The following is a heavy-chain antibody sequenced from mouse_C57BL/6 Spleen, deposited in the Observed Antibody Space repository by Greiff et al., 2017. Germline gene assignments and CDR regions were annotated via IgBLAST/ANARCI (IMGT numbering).Heavy chain of an antibody. V-gene: IGHV1-53*01. J-gene: IGHJ2*01. D-gene: IGHD2-2*01. CDR3: ARSGVYYGYEGYFDY. CDR1: GYTFTSYW. Sequence: QVQLKQPGTELVKPGASVKLSCKASGYTFTSYWMHWVKQRPGQGLEWIGNINPSNGGTNYNEKFKSKATLTVDKSSSTAYMQLSSLTSEDSAVYYCARSGVYYGYEGYFDYWGQGTTLTVSS. CDR2: INPSNGGT.